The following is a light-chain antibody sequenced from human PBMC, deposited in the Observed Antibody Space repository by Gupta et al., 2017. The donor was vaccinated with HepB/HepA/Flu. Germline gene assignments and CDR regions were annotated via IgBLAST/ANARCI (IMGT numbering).Light chain of an antibody. CDR2: SAS. Sequence: DNQMTQSPSSLSASVGDRVTITCRASQGTSNYLAWYQQKPGKGPKLLIYSASTVQSGVPSTFSGSGPGTDFTLTIISLQPEDVAIYYCQKEKNAPYTFGQGTKMEIK. V-gene: IGKV1-27*01. J-gene: IGKJ2*01. CDR1: QGTSNY. CDR3: QKEKNAPYT.